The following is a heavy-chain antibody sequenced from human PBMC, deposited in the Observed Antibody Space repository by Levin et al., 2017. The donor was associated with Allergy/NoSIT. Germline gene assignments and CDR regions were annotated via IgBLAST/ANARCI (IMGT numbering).Heavy chain of an antibody. D-gene: IGHD5/OR15-5a*01. CDR1: GGSVSSGTYY. Sequence: SQTLSLTCTVSGGSVSSGTYYWSWIRQPPGKGLEWIGYINYRGGTNYNPSLKSRVTISVDPSKNEFSLKLTSVTAADTAVYYCAGNRIIVSGGKDYYYGMDVWGQGTTVTVSS. J-gene: IGHJ6*02. CDR2: INYRGGT. V-gene: IGHV4-61*01. CDR3: AGNRIIVSGGKDYYYGMDV.